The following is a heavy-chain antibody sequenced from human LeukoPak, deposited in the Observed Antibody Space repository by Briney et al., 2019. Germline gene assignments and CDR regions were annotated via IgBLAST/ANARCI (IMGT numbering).Heavy chain of an antibody. D-gene: IGHD2-8*02. CDR2: ISALYGHT. V-gene: IGHV1-18*01. Sequence: ASVRVSCKASGYSFTRFGITWVRRAPGQGLEWMGWISALYGHTNYAQKSQGRVTMTTDTSTSTAYMELRSLRSDDTAVYYCARDFYHGHCAGLSCFLLDSWGQGALVIVSS. CDR3: ARDFYHGHCAGLSCFLLDS. CDR1: GYSFTRFG. J-gene: IGHJ4*02.